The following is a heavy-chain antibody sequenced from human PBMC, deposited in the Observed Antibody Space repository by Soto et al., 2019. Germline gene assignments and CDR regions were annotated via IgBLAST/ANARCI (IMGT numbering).Heavy chain of an antibody. CDR1: VGSISSYY. CDR3: ARDRGGITGTETYYYYYGMDV. Sequence: ETLSLTCTVSVGSISSYYWSWIRQPPGKGLEWIGYIYYSGSTNYNPSLKSRVTISVDTSKNQFSLKLSSVTAADTAVYYCARDRGGITGTETYYYYYGMDVWGQGTTVTVSS. V-gene: IGHV4-59*01. CDR2: IYYSGST. D-gene: IGHD1-7*01. J-gene: IGHJ6*02.